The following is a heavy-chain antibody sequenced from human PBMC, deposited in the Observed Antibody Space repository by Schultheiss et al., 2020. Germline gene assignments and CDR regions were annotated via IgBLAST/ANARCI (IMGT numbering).Heavy chain of an antibody. J-gene: IGHJ6*02. D-gene: IGHD2-2*01. CDR2: IYYSGST. CDR1: GGSISSSSYY. Sequence: SETLSLTCTVSGGSISSSSYYWGWIRQPPGKGLEWIGSIYYSGSTYYNPSLKSRVTISVDTSKNQFSLKLNSVTAADTAVYYCARGLGPAVLYYYGMEVWGQGTTVTVSS. CDR3: ARGLGPAVLYYYGMEV. V-gene: IGHV4-39*07.